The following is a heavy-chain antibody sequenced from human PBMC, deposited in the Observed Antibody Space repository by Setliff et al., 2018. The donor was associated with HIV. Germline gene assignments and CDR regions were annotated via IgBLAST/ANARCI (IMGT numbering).Heavy chain of an antibody. J-gene: IGHJ4*02. V-gene: IGHV4-39*01. CDR3: ARQFWMLTTLYFDS. CDR1: GASISSSHYY. Sequence: LSLTCTVSGASISSSHYYWGWIRQPPGKGLEWIGSICNTGSIHYNPSLESRVTISVDTSKNDFSLSLSSVTAADTAVYYCARQFWMLTTLYFDSLGPGTLVTVSS. D-gene: IGHD3-16*01. CDR2: ICNTGSI.